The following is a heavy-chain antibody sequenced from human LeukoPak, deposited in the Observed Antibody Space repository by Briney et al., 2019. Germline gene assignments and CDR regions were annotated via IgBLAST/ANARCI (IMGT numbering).Heavy chain of an antibody. V-gene: IGHV4-59*01. Sequence: SETLSLTCAVYGGSFSGYYWSWIRQPPGKGLEWIGYIYYSGSTNYNPSLRSRVTISVDTSKNQFSLKLSSVTAADTAVYYCASSWRPYYFDYWGQGTLVTVSS. CDR1: GGSFSGYY. CDR3: ASSWRPYYFDY. CDR2: IYYSGST. J-gene: IGHJ4*02.